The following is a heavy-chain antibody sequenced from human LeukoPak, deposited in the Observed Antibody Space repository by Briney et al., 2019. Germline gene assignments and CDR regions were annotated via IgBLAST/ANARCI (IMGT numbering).Heavy chain of an antibody. V-gene: IGHV5-51*01. CDR3: ARRGSYRYSDAFDI. CDR1: AHSFTSYA. D-gene: IGHD3-16*02. Sequence: GLSRHCSCPGYAHSFTSYAIAWVRQITGQGMEWMGIIYSGDADTRYTPSLQSPVTISADKSISTPYLQWSRLKAADTAMYYCARRGSYRYSDAFDIWGQGTMVTVSS. CDR2: IYSGDADT. J-gene: IGHJ3*02.